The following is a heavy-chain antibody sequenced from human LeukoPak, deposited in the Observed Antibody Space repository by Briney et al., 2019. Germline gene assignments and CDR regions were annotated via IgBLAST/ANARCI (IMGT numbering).Heavy chain of an antibody. CDR1: GFDFSSHA. Sequence: GGSLRLSCVASGFDFSSHAMTWVRQAPGKGLEWVSSFNDTGSSTYYADSVKGRFTISRDNSKNTLYLQMTDLRAEDTAVYFCAKDLLRIYWRTFDSWGQGALVIVSS. J-gene: IGHJ4*02. D-gene: IGHD3-10*01. CDR3: AKDLLRIYWRTFDS. V-gene: IGHV3-23*01. CDR2: FNDTGSST.